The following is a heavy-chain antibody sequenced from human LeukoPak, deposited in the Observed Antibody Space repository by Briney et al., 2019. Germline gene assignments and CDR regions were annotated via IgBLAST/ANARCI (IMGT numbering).Heavy chain of an antibody. D-gene: IGHD3-10*01. V-gene: IGHV3-23*01. Sequence: GGFLMLFCSVTGVTISNYSLSWIRQAPGKGLEWCAGISDSGDTTNYAHSVKGRFTISRDNPKNTLYLQRSSLKAEDPAVSFCAKRGVVSQVFLIGFHKEAYYFDSWGQGALVTVSS. J-gene: IGHJ4*02. CDR1: GVTISNYS. CDR2: ISDSGDTT. CDR3: AKRGVVSQVFLIGFHKEAYYFDS.